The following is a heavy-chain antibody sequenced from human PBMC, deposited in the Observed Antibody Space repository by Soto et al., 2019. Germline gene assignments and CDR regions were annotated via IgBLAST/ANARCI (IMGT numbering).Heavy chain of an antibody. J-gene: IGHJ5*02. Sequence: SQTLSLTCAISGDSVSSNTAAWNWIRQSPLRGLEWLGRTYYRSKRQNDYAVSVKSRITINPDTSKNQFSLQLNSVTPDDTAVYYCVRTPASGTLDPWGQGTLVTVSS. D-gene: IGHD6-13*01. V-gene: IGHV6-1*01. CDR1: GDSVSSNTAA. CDR3: VRTPASGTLDP. CDR2: TYYRSKRQN.